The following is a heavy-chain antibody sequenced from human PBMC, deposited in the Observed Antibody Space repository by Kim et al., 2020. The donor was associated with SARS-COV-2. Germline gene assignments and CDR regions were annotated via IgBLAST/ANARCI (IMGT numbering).Heavy chain of an antibody. D-gene: IGHD3-22*01. Sequence: SETLSLTCTVSGGSISSYYWSWIRQPPGKGLEWIGYIYYSGSTNYNPSLKSRVTISVDTSKNQFSLKLSSVTAADTAVYYCARFNYYDSSGYFPFDYWGQGTLVTVSS. J-gene: IGHJ4*02. CDR2: IYYSGST. CDR3: ARFNYYDSSGYFPFDY. CDR1: GGSISSYY. V-gene: IGHV4-59*01.